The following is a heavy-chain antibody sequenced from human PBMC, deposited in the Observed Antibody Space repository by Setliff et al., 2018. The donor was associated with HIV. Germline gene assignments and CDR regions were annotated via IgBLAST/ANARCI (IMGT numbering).Heavy chain of an antibody. CDR1: GGNFNNYA. CDR3: ARSKDTGMVTLDYYYYGRDG. D-gene: IGHD5-18*01. J-gene: IGHJ6*02. Sequence: GASVKVSCKASGGNFNNYALSWVRQPPGQGLAWMGGIIPIFGTANYAQKLQGRVTITADESTSTAYMELSSLRSEDTAVYFCARSKDTGMVTLDYYYYGRDGWGQGTTVTVSS. CDR2: IIPIFGTA. V-gene: IGHV1-69*13.